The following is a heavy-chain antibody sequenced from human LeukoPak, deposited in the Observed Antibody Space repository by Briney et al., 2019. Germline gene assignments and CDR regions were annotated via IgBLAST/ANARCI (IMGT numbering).Heavy chain of an antibody. Sequence: HPGGSLRLSCAASGFTFSSYAMSWVRQAPGKGLEWVSAISGSGGSTYYADSVKGRFTISRDNSKNTLYMQMNSLRAEDTAVYYCAKGGFGFVVVPAAIPYNWFDPWGQGTLVTVSS. CDR1: GFTFSSYA. CDR3: AKGGFGFVVVPAAIPYNWFDP. CDR2: ISGSGGST. V-gene: IGHV3-23*01. J-gene: IGHJ5*02. D-gene: IGHD2-2*01.